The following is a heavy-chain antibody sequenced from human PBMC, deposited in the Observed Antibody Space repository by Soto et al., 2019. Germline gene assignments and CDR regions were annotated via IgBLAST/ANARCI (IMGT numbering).Heavy chain of an antibody. CDR2: IGSSTSYT. V-gene: IGHV3-21*01. CDR1: GFTFSSYN. J-gene: IGHJ6*02. CDR3: TRDXAMVESGSYYFSYGMDV. Sequence: GSLRLSCAACGFTFSSYNMNWVRQAQGKGLEWVSTIGSSTSYTYYADSVKGRFTISRDNARNSLYLQMNSLRAEDTAVYYCTRDXAMVESGSYYFSYGMDVWGQGTTVTVSS. D-gene: IGHD1-26*01.